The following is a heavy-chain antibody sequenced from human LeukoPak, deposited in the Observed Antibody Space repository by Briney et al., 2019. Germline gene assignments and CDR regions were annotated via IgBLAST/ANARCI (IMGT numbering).Heavy chain of an antibody. CDR2: INPNSGGT. CDR1: GYTFTGYY. J-gene: IGHJ6*03. D-gene: IGHD3-10*01. CDR3: ARGGGSGSYYYYYYYYMDV. Sequence: ASVKVSCKASGYTFTGYYMHWVRQAPGQGLEWMGWINPNSGGTKYTQKFQGRVTMTRDTSISTAYMELSSLRSEDTAVYYCARGGGSGSYYYYYYYYMDVWGKGTTVTISS. V-gene: IGHV1-2*02.